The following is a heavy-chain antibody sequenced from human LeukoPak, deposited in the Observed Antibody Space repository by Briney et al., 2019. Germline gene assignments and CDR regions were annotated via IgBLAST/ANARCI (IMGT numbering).Heavy chain of an antibody. D-gene: IGHD4-23*01. J-gene: IGHJ4*02. CDR1: GFTFSSYG. V-gene: IGHV3-23*01. Sequence: GGSLRLSCAASGFTFSSYGMSWVRQAPGKGLEWVSATSASGASTYYADSVKGRFTISRDNSKNTLYLHMSSLRAEDTAVYYCAKRSDYGSNWNYFDYWGQGTLVTVSS. CDR3: AKRSDYGSNWNYFDY. CDR2: TSASGAST.